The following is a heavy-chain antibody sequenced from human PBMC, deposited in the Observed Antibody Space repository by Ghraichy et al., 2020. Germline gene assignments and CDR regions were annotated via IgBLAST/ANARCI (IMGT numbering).Heavy chain of an antibody. D-gene: IGHD6-6*01. V-gene: IGHV4-34*01. CDR2: INHSGST. CDR3: AREDPGIAARAVYYYYGMDV. J-gene: IGHJ6*02. CDR1: GGSFSGYY. Sequence: SETLSLTCAVYGGSFSGYYWSWIRQPPGKGLEWIGEINHSGSTNYNPSLKSRVTISVDTSKNQFSLKLSSVTAADTAVYYCAREDPGIAARAVYYYYGMDVWGQGTTVTVSS.